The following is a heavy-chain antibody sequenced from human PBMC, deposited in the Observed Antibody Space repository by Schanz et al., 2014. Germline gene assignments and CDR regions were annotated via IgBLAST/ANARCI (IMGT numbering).Heavy chain of an antibody. J-gene: IGHJ4*02. V-gene: IGHV3-30*02. D-gene: IGHD1-1*01. CDR1: GFMFSSYG. CDR2: IRYDGSNK. CDR3: ARDGIAATTDFEY. Sequence: VQLVESGGGMVQPGGSLRLSCAASGFMFSSYGMHWVRQAPGKGLEWVAFIRYDGSNKYYADSVKGRFTISRDNSKNTVYLQMDSLRGDDTAVYYCARDGIAATTDFEYWGQGVLVTVSS.